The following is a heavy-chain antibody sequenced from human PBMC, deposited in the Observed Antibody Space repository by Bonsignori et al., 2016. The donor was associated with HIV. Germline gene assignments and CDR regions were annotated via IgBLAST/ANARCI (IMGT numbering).Heavy chain of an antibody. D-gene: IGHD6-19*01. CDR3: AKGGSSGWYYFDY. J-gene: IGHJ4*02. CDR2: ISGSGGST. Sequence: VRQAPGKGLEWVSAISGSGGSTYYADSVKGRLTISRDNSKNTLYLQMNSLSAEDTAVYYCAKGGSSGWYYFDYWGQGTLVTVSS. V-gene: IGHV3-23*01.